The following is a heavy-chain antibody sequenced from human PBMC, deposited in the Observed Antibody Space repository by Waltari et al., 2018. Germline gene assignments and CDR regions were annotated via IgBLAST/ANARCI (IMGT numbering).Heavy chain of an antibody. CDR3: ASSIGYSSGYLTFDY. D-gene: IGHD3-22*01. CDR2: IYPGDSDN. CDR1: GYSFTSYW. V-gene: IGHV5-51*01. J-gene: IGHJ4*02. Sequence: EVQLVQSGAEVKTPGESLKISCKGSGYSFTSYWIGWVRQLPGKGLEWMGIIYPGDSDNRYSPSFQGQVTISADKSISTAYLQWSSLKASDTAMYYCASSIGYSSGYLTFDYWGQGTLVTVSS.